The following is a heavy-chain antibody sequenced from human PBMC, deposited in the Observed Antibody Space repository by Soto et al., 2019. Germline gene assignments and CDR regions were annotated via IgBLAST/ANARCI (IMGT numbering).Heavy chain of an antibody. CDR1: GVSSTSFY. Sequence: ETLSLTCTVSGVSSTSFYWSWIRQSPGKGLEWIGYIFDNGDVKYNPSLMSRLTMSIDMSKNEFSLRLKSVTAADTAMYYCARGWGSKWYYFDSWGEGTLVTVSS. CDR2: IFDNGDV. V-gene: IGHV4-59*01. D-gene: IGHD3-16*01. J-gene: IGHJ4*02. CDR3: ARGWGSKWYYFDS.